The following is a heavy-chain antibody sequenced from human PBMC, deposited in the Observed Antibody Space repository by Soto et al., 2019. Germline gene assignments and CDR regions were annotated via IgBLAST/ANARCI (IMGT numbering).Heavy chain of an antibody. V-gene: IGHV4-31*03. CDR3: ARGGGDDYYDSSGYSTPLFDY. Sequence: SETLSLTCTVSGGSISSGGYYWSWIRQHPGKGLEWIGYIYYSGSTYYNPSLKSRVTISVDTSKNQFSLKLSSVTAADTAVYYCARGGGDDYYDSSGYSTPLFDYWGQGTLVTVSS. CDR1: GGSISSGGYY. J-gene: IGHJ4*02. D-gene: IGHD3-22*01. CDR2: IYYSGST.